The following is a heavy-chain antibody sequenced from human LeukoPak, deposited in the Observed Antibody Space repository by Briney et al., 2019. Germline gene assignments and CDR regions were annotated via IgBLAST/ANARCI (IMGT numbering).Heavy chain of an antibody. CDR2: INPSGGNR. V-gene: IGHV1-46*01. CDR1: GYTFTSYF. Sequence: ASVKVSCKASGYTFTSYFMHWVRRAPGQGLEWRGVINPSGGNRNYAQKFQGRVTMSRDTSTSTVYMELSSLRSEDTAVYYCARDPVSYDFWSGYYDYWGQGTLVTVSS. CDR3: ARDPVSYDFWSGYYDY. D-gene: IGHD3-3*01. J-gene: IGHJ4*02.